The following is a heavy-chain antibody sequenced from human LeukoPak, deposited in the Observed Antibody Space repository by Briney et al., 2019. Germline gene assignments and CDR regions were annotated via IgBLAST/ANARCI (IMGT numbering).Heavy chain of an antibody. CDR3: ARNRIAAAGTVNWFDP. J-gene: IGHJ5*02. D-gene: IGHD6-13*01. Sequence: ASVKVSRKASGYSFTCYYLHLVRQAPGQGLEWMGWINPNSGGTNYAQKFQGRVTMTRDTSISTAYMELSRLRSDDTAVYYCARNRIAAAGTVNWFDPWGQGTLVTVSS. CDR2: INPNSGGT. CDR1: GYSFTCYY. V-gene: IGHV1-2*02.